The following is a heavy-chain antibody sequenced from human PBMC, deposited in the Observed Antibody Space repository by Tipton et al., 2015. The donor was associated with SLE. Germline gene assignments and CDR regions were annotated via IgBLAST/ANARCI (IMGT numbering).Heavy chain of an antibody. V-gene: IGHV4-61*02. D-gene: IGHD3-10*01. CDR2: IYTSGST. J-gene: IGHJ6*02. CDR3: ARQRLRLLSPLDA. CDR1: GGSISSGSYY. Sequence: TLSLTCTVSGGSISSGSYYWSWIRQPAGKGLEWIGRIYTSGSTNYNPSLKSRVTISVDTSKNQFSLKLSSVTAADTAVYYCARQRLRLLSPLDAWGQGTMVTVS.